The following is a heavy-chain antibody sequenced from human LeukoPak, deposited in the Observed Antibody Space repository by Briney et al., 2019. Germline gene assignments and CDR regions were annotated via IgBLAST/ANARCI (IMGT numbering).Heavy chain of an antibody. D-gene: IGHD6-19*01. CDR2: ISGSGGRT. Sequence: GGSLRLSCAASGFTFSSYDMSWVRRAPGKGLEWVSTISGSGGRTYQADSVKGRFTISRDNSKNTLYLQMNSLRAEDTAVYYCAKDPYASGWYYFHYWGQGTLVTVSS. V-gene: IGHV3-23*01. CDR3: AKDPYASGWYYFHY. CDR1: GFTFSSYD. J-gene: IGHJ4*02.